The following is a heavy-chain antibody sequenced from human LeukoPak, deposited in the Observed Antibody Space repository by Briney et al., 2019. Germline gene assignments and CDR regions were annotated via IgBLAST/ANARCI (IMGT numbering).Heavy chain of an antibody. CDR1: GGSFSGHY. V-gene: IGHV4-34*01. D-gene: IGHD6-13*01. J-gene: IGHJ5*02. CDR3: ARGAAAGPNNWFDP. Sequence: PSETLSLTCAVYGGSFSGHYWSWIRQPPATGLEWTGEISPSGSTNYNPSLKSRVTISVDTSKNQFSLKLSSVTAADTAVYYCARGAAAGPNNWFDPWGQGTLVTVSS. CDR2: ISPSGST.